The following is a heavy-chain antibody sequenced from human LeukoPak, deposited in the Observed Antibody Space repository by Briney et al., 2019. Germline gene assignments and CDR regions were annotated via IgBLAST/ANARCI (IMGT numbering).Heavy chain of an antibody. CDR1: GYTFTSYG. V-gene: IGHV1-18*01. CDR3: ARVVEQWLVLDY. D-gene: IGHD6-19*01. Sequence: ASVKVSCKASGYTFTSYGISWVRQAPGQGLEWMGWISAYNGNTNYAQKLLGRVTMTTDTSTSTAYMELRSLRSDDTAVYYCARVVEQWLVLDYWGQGTLVTVSS. J-gene: IGHJ4*02. CDR2: ISAYNGNT.